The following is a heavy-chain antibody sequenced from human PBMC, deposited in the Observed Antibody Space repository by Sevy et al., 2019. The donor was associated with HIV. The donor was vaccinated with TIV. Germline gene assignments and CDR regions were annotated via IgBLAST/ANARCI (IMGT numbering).Heavy chain of an antibody. D-gene: IGHD3-3*01. CDR2: ISSSSSYK. V-gene: IGHV3-21*01. J-gene: IGHJ4*02. CDR1: GFTFSSYS. CDR3: ARGVRDFWSGYPDY. Sequence: GGSLRLSCAASGFTFSSYSMNWVRQAPGKGLEWVSSISSSSSYKYYADSVKGRFTISRDNAKNSLYLQMNSLRAEDTAVYYCARGVRDFWSGYPDYWGQGTLVTVS.